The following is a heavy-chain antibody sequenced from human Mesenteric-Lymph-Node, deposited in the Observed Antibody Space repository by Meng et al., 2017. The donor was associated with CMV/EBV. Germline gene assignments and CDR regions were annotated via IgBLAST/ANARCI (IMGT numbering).Heavy chain of an antibody. D-gene: IGHD6-13*01. V-gene: IGHV4-34*01. CDR3: ASLYSSSWNYYYGMDV. CDR2: INHSGGT. J-gene: IGHJ6*02. CDR1: GGSFSGYY. Sequence: SETLSLTCAVYGGSFSGYYWSWIRQPPGKGLEWIGEINHSGGTNYNPSLKSRVTISVDTSKNQFSLKLSSVTAADTAVYYCASLYSSSWNYYYGMDVWGQGTTVTVSS.